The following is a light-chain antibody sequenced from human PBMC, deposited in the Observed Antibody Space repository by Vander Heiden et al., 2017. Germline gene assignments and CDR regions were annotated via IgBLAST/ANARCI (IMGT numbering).Light chain of an antibody. CDR3: QQYNRYSRT. J-gene: IGKJ1*01. CDR1: QRISSW. Sequence: DIQMTQSPSTLSASVADRVTITCRASQRISSWLAWYQQKPGKAPKLLIYDASSLQSGVPSRFSGSGSGTYFSLTISSLQSDDFATYYCQQYNRYSRTFGQGTKVEIK. CDR2: DAS. V-gene: IGKV1-5*01.